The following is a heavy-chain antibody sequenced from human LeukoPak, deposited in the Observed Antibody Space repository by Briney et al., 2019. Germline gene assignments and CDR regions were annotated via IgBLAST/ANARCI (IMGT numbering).Heavy chain of an antibody. J-gene: IGHJ6*02. CDR1: GGSFSGYY. V-gene: IGHV4-34*01. CDR3: ARRGVGNYYGMDV. CDR2: INHSGST. D-gene: IGHD3-10*01. Sequence: SETLSLTCAVYGGSFSGYYWSWIRQPPGKGLEWIGEINHSGSTNYNPSLKSRVTISVDTSKDQFSLKLSSVTAADTAVYYCARRGVGNYYGMDVWGQGTTVTVS.